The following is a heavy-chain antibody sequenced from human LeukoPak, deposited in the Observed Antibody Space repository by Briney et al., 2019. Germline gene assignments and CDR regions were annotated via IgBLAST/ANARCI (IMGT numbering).Heavy chain of an antibody. V-gene: IGHV3-30*04. CDR3: ARGYTSASS. J-gene: IGHJ4*02. CDR1: GFTFNIFA. CDR2: ISYDGTNK. Sequence: PVGSLRLSCAASGFTFNIFAMHWVRQAPGKGLEWVAVISYDGTNKYYADSVKGRFTISRDNSKNTLYLQMDSLRADDMSVYYCARGYTSASSWGQGTLVTVSS. D-gene: IGHD6-19*01.